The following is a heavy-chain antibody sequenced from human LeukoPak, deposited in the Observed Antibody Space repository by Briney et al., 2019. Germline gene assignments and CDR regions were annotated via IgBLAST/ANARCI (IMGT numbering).Heavy chain of an antibody. Sequence: ASVKVSCKASGYNFRAYYIHWVRQAPGQGLEWMGWINPNSGGTNYAQKFQGRVTMTRDTSISTAYMELSRLRSDDTAVYYCARALMVYAAHDLDYWGQGTLVTVSS. J-gene: IGHJ4*02. CDR3: ARALMVYAAHDLDY. CDR1: GYNFRAYY. V-gene: IGHV1-2*02. CDR2: INPNSGGT. D-gene: IGHD2-8*01.